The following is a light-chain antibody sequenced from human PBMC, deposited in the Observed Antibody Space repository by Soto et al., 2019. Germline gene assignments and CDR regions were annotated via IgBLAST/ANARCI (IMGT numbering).Light chain of an antibody. V-gene: IGKV1-16*02. J-gene: IGKJ5*01. CDR3: QQYNTYPIT. CDR1: QGIRNN. CDR2: DAF. Sequence: DIQMSQSPSSLSASVGYRFTITCRASQGIRNNLAWFQQKPGKAPKSLIFDAFNLQSGVPSKFTGSASGTDFTLTISSLRPEDSETYYCQQYNTYPITFGQGTRLEIK.